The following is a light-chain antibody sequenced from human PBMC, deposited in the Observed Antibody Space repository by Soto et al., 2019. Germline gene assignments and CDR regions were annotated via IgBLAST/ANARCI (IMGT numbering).Light chain of an antibody. CDR1: SSDVGGYNY. CDR3: SSYTSSITVDVV. CDR2: EVS. V-gene: IGLV2-14*01. J-gene: IGLJ2*01. Sequence: QSALTQPPSASGSPGQSVTISCTGTSSDVGGYNYVSWYQHFPGKAPKLIIYEVSNRPSGVSNRFSGSKSGNTASLTISGLQAEDEADYYCSSYTSSITVDVVFGGGTKLTVL.